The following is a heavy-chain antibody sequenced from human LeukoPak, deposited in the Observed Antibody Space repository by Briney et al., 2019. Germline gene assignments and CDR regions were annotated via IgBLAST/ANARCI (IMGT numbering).Heavy chain of an antibody. CDR1: GFTFSSYS. V-gene: IGHV3-21*01. J-gene: IGHJ4*02. CDR2: ISSSSSYI. D-gene: IGHD6-19*01. CDR3: ARDKAVALDY. Sequence: GGSLRLSCAASGFTFSSYSMNWVRQAPGKGLEWVSSISSSSSYIYYADSVKGRFTISRDNAKNSLYLQMNSLRTEDTAVYYCARDKAVALDYWGQGTLVTVSS.